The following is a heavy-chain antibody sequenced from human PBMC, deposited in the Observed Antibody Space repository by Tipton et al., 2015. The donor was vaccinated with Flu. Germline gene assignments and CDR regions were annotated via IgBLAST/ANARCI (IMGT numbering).Heavy chain of an antibody. Sequence: LRLSCTVSGGSISSYYWGWIRQPPGKGLEWIGSIYYSGSTYYNPSLKSRVTISVDTSKNQFSLKLSSVTAADTAVYYCAKIRDGAFDIWGQGTMVTVSS. CDR2: IYYSGST. J-gene: IGHJ3*02. V-gene: IGHV4-39*07. CDR1: GGSISSYY. CDR3: AKIRDGAFDI.